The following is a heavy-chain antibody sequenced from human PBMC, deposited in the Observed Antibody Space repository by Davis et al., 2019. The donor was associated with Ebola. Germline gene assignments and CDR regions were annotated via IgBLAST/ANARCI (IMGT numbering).Heavy chain of an antibody. J-gene: IGHJ4*02. CDR1: AVSITSHY. Sequence: PSETLSLTCAVSAVSITSHYWSWIRQPPGERPEWIGYIYYNGNTNYNPSLKSRLVMSVDTSKNQFSLKLRSVTAADTAIYYCATKPNSLYYFDYWGQGTPVTVSS. V-gene: IGHV4-59*11. CDR3: ATKPNSLYYFDY. CDR2: IYYNGNT. D-gene: IGHD2-15*01.